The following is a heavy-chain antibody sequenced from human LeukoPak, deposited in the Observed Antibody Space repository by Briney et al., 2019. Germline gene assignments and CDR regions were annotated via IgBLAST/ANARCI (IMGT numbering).Heavy chain of an antibody. Sequence: ASVKVSCKASGYTFTSYDINWVRQATGQGLEWMGWMNPNSGNTGYAQKFQGRVTMTRNTSISTAYRELSSLRSEDTAVYYCARRRGITIFGVALNNWFDPWGQGTLVTVSS. D-gene: IGHD3-3*01. CDR2: MNPNSGNT. CDR3: ARRRGITIFGVALNNWFDP. J-gene: IGHJ5*02. V-gene: IGHV1-8*01. CDR1: GYTFTSYD.